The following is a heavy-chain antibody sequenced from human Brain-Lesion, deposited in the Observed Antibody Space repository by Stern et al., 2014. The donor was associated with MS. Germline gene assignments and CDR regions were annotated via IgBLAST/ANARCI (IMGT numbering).Heavy chain of an antibody. CDR1: GYTLTELS. V-gene: IGHV1-24*01. CDR3: ATFSPGAGGHYYRYRPFDY. J-gene: IGHJ4*02. Sequence: VQLVESGAEVKKPGASVKVSCKASGYTLTELSMHWGRQAPRKGLEWMGGFDIEDGEMICAQKFQGRVTMAEATSTDTAYMELTSLRSEDTAMYYCATFSPGAGGHYYRYRPFDYWGQGTLVTVSS. D-gene: IGHD1-26*01. CDR2: FDIEDGEM.